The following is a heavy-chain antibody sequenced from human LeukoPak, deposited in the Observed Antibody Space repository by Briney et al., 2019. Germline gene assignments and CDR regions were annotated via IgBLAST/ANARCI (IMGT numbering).Heavy chain of an antibody. Sequence: PGGSLRLSCAASGFTFSTYSIDWVRQAPGKGLEWISYISSSSSSTIDFADSVKGRFTISRDNARNSVYLQMNSLRAEDTAVYYCARVHTSSYAADLWGQGTLVTVSS. D-gene: IGHD3-22*01. V-gene: IGHV3-48*04. CDR3: ARVHTSSYAADL. CDR2: ISSSSSSTI. CDR1: GFTFSTYS. J-gene: IGHJ5*02.